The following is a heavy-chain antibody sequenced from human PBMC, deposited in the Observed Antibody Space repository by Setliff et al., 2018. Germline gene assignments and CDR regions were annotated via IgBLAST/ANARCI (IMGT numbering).Heavy chain of an antibody. CDR1: GFTFSTYR. CDR2: IWVDGGNK. Sequence: GGSLRLSCAASGFTFSTYRMHWVRQAPGKGLEWVAVIWVDGGNKYHADSVEGRFTISRDNSKNTLYLQMNSLRPDDTAVYYCARTCSGSGCYAGLESWGQGTPVTVSS. V-gene: IGHV3-33*08. CDR3: ARTCSGSGCYAGLES. D-gene: IGHD2-15*01. J-gene: IGHJ4*02.